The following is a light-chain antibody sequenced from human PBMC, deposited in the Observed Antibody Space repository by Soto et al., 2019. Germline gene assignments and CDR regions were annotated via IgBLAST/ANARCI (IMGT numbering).Light chain of an antibody. CDR3: LSYTSSDTYV. Sequence: QSVLTKPASVNGAPGQSITISCTGTSTDVGGYKYVSWYQQHPGKAPKFMIYDVTSRPSGISNRFSGSKSGNTAFLIISGLQAEDEADYYCLSYTSSDTYVFGTGTKVTVL. J-gene: IGLJ1*01. CDR1: STDVGGYKY. CDR2: DVT. V-gene: IGLV2-14*01.